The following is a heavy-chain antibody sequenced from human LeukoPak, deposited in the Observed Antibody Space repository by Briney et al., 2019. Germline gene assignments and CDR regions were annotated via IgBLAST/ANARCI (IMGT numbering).Heavy chain of an antibody. Sequence: GGSLRLSCAASGFTVSSNYMSWVRQAPGKGLEWVSYISSSGGTIYYTDSVKGRFTISRDNARNSLDLQMNSLRDEDTAVYYCAKPRKTTGDYFDYWGQGTLVTVSS. D-gene: IGHD4-17*01. CDR3: AKPRKTTGDYFDY. CDR1: GFTVSSNY. V-gene: IGHV3-11*01. CDR2: ISSSGGTI. J-gene: IGHJ4*02.